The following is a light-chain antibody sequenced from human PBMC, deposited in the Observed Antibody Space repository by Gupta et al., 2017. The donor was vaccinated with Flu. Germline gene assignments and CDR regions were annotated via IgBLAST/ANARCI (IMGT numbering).Light chain of an antibody. V-gene: IGKV1-5*03. CDR3: QQYNSYPWT. CDR2: KAS. J-gene: IGKJ1*01. CDR1: KSINTW. Sequence: DIQLTQSPSTLSASIGERVTITCRARKSINTWLAWYQQKTGKAPNLLTYKASSLESGVPSRFSGGGSGTELTLTSSSRQPDDLATYYCQQYNSYPWTFGQGTKVEIK.